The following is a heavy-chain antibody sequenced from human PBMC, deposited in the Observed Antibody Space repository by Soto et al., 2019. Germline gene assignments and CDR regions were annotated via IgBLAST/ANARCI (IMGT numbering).Heavy chain of an antibody. CDR2: IYPGDSDT. J-gene: IGHJ6*02. Sequence: GESLKSSCKGSGYSFTSYWIGWVRQMPGKGLEWMGIIYPGDSDTRYSPSFQGQVTISADKSISTAYLQWSSLKASDTAMYYCARSYRPHYSNYVVYYYYGMDVWGQGTTVTVSS. CDR1: GYSFTSYW. D-gene: IGHD4-4*01. V-gene: IGHV5-51*01. CDR3: ARSYRPHYSNYVVYYYYGMDV.